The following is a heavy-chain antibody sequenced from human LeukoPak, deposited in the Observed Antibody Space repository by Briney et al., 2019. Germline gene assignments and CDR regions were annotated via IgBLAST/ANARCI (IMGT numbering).Heavy chain of an antibody. CDR3: AREDSSGYYQP. D-gene: IGHD3-22*01. J-gene: IGHJ5*02. CDR1: GVSISNYY. CDR2: IYYSGST. Sequence: KASETLSLTCTVSGVSISNYYWSWIRQPPGKGLEWIGYIYYSGSTNYNPSLKSRVAISVDTSKNQFSLKLSSVTAADTAVYYCAREDSSGYYQPWGQGTLVTVSS. V-gene: IGHV4-59*01.